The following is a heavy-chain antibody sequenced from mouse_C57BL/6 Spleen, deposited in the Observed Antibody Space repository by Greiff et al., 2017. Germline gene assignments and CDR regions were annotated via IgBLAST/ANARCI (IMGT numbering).Heavy chain of an antibody. CDR2: SNPSSGYT. Sequence: QVQLQQSGAELARPGASVTMSCKASGYTFTSYTMHWVKQRPGQGLEWIGYSNPSSGYTKYNQKFKDKATLTADKSSSTAYMQLSSLTSEDSAVYYCAEGGVGLEEYYFDYWGQGTTLTVSS. J-gene: IGHJ2*01. D-gene: IGHD4-1*01. CDR3: AEGGVGLEEYYFDY. CDR1: GYTFTSYT. V-gene: IGHV1-4*01.